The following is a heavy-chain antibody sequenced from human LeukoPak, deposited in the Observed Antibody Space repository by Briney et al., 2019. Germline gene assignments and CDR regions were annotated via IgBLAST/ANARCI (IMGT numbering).Heavy chain of an antibody. J-gene: IGHJ6*03. V-gene: IGHV3-11*01. D-gene: IGHD2-2*01. Sequence: GGSLRLSCAASGFTFSDYYMSWIRQAPGKGLEWVSYISSSGSTIYYADSVKGRFTISRDNAKNSLYLQMNSLRAEDTAVYYCASLPAAYSWTRYYYYMDVWGKGTTVTVSS. CDR2: ISSSGSTI. CDR1: GFTFSDYY. CDR3: ASLPAAYSWTRYYYYMDV.